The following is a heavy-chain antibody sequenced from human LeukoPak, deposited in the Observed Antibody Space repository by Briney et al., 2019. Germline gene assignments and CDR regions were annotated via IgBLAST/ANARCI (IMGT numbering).Heavy chain of an antibody. D-gene: IGHD4-23*01. CDR1: GYTFTNYD. Sequence: GASVKVSCKASGYTFTNYDFSWVRQAPGQGLEWMGWISTYSGSTNYAQKLQGRVTMTTDTSTSTAYMELRSLSSDDTAVYYCARQGYGGSPQGAADYWGQGTLVTVSS. CDR3: ARQGYGGSPQGAADY. V-gene: IGHV1-18*01. J-gene: IGHJ4*02. CDR2: ISTYSGST.